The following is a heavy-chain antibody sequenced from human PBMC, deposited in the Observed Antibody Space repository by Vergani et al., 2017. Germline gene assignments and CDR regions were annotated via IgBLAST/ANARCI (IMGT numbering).Heavy chain of an antibody. Sequence: QLQLQESGPGLVKPSETLSLTCTVSGGSISSSSYYWGWIRQPPGKGLEWIGSIYYSGSTYYNPSLKSRVTISVDTSNNQFSLKLSSVTAADTAVYYCARHQIAAAVSDYWGQGTLVTVSS. CDR2: IYYSGST. J-gene: IGHJ4*02. CDR1: GGSISSSSYY. D-gene: IGHD6-13*01. V-gene: IGHV4-39*01. CDR3: ARHQIAAAVSDY.